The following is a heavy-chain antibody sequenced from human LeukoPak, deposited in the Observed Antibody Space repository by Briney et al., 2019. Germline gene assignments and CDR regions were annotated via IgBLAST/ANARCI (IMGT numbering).Heavy chain of an antibody. CDR3: AKLGGHPLHNYYVGV. V-gene: IGHV3-48*04. Sequence: GGSLRLSCAASEFTFVRYAMNWVRQAPGKGLEWVSYISSSSFKIGYADSVKGRFTISRDNSNNTLYLQMNSLRAEDTAVYYCAKLGGHPLHNYYVGVWGKGTTVAVSS. CDR1: EFTFVRYA. J-gene: IGHJ6*03. D-gene: IGHD3-16*01. CDR2: ISSSSFKI.